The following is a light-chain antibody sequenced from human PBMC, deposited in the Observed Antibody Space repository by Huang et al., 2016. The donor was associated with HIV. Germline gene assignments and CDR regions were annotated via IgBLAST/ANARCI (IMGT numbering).Light chain of an antibody. CDR1: QDISNY. CDR2: AVS. V-gene: IGKV1-27*01. Sequence: DIQMTQSPSSLSASIGDRVTITCRARQDISNYLAWYQQKPGGVPKLLIYAVSTLQSGVPSRFRDSGSETDFTLTISSLQPEDVATYYCQDYNSPPYTFGQGTKLEIK. J-gene: IGKJ2*01. CDR3: QDYNSPPYT.